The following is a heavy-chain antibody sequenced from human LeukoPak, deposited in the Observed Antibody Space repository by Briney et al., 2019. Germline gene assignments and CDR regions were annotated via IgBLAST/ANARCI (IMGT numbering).Heavy chain of an antibody. J-gene: IGHJ4*02. D-gene: IGHD3-3*01. CDR3: ARHTDYDFWSGRPAHYFDY. Sequence: GGSLRLSCAASGFTYSDYYMSWIRQAPGKGLEWVSYISSSGSTIYYADSVKGRFTISRDNAKNSLYLQMNSLRAEDTAVYYCARHTDYDFWSGRPAHYFDYWGQGTLVTVSS. CDR1: GFTYSDYY. V-gene: IGHV3-11*01. CDR2: ISSSGSTI.